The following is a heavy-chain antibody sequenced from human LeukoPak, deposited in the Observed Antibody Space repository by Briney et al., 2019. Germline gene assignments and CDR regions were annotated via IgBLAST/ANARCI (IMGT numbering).Heavy chain of an antibody. D-gene: IGHD3-22*01. CDR1: GLTFSSYA. CDR3: ARRGDSSPFDY. CDR2: ISGSSGST. J-gene: IGHJ4*02. Sequence: GGSLRLSCAASGLTFSSYAMSWVRQAPGKGLEWVSAISGSSGSTYYADSVKGRFNISRDNSKRTLYLQMNSLRAEDTAVYYCARRGDSSPFDYWGQGTLVTVSS. V-gene: IGHV3-23*01.